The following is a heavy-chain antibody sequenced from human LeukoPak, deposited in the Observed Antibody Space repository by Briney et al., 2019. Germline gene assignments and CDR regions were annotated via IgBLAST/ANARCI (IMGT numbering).Heavy chain of an antibody. J-gene: IGHJ5*02. CDR2: INPNSGDT. Sequence: ASVKVSCKAPGYTFTSYDINWVRQATGQGLEWIGWINPNSGDTNYAQKFQDRVTMTRDTSISTAYIELNFLRSDDTAVFYCARGDYYGSPKVVAAWGQGTLVTVSS. CDR1: GYTFTSYD. CDR3: ARGDYYGSPKVVAA. V-gene: IGHV1-2*02. D-gene: IGHD3-10*01.